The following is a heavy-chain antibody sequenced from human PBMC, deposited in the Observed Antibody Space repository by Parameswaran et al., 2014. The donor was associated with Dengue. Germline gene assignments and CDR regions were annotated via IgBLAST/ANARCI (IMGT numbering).Heavy chain of an antibody. J-gene: IGHJ6*02. D-gene: IGHD6-13*01. CDR3: ARAIAAVHYYYYGMDV. Sequence: VRQAPGKGLEWIGSIYHSGSTYYNPSLKSRVTISVDTSKNQFSLKLSSVTAADTAVYYCARAIAAVHYYYYGMDVWGQGTTVTVSS. CDR2: IYHSGST. V-gene: IGHV4-38-2*01.